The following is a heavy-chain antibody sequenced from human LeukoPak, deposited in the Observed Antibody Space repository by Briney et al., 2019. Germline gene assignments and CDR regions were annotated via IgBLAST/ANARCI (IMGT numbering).Heavy chain of an antibody. CDR2: IYYTGLT. CDR1: GGSISGFY. CDR3: GRWNEGWDH. D-gene: IGHD1-1*01. Sequence: SETLSLTCTVSGGSISGFYWDWIRQPPGKGLEWLGYIYYTGLTNYNPSFGTRITMSVDTSKNQFSLKLSSVTAADTAVYYCGRWNEGWDHLGQGTLVTVSS. J-gene: IGHJ4*02. V-gene: IGHV4-59*01.